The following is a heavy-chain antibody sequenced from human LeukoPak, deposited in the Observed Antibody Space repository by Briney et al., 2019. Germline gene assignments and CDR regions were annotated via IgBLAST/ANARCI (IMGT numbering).Heavy chain of an antibody. D-gene: IGHD2-2*01. Sequence: PGGSLRLSCAASGFTFSSYGMHWVRQAPGKGLEWVAVISYDGSNKYYADSVKGRFTISRDNSKNTLYLQMNSLRAEDTAVYYCAHCSSTSCHLAGFDYWGQGTLVTVSS. J-gene: IGHJ4*02. CDR3: AHCSSTSCHLAGFDY. V-gene: IGHV3-30*03. CDR1: GFTFSSYG. CDR2: ISYDGSNK.